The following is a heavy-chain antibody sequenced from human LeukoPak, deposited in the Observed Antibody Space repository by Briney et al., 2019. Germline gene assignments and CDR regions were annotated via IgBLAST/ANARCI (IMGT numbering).Heavy chain of an antibody. Sequence: PSETLSLTCTVSGGSISSYYLSWIRQPPGKGLEWIGYIYYSGSTNYNPSLKSRVTISVDTSKNQFSLKLSSVTAADTAVYYCAAYSGYVRAFDIWGQGTMVTVPS. V-gene: IGHV4-59*01. J-gene: IGHJ3*02. CDR3: AAYSGYVRAFDI. CDR1: GGSISSYY. D-gene: IGHD5-12*01. CDR2: IYYSGST.